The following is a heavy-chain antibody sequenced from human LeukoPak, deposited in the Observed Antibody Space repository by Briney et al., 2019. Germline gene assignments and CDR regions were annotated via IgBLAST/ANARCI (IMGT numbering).Heavy chain of an antibody. D-gene: IGHD2-15*01. CDR2: ISSSGSTI. CDR3: ARHLEGHARGGNPNYYYYYYMDV. Sequence: PGGSLRLSCAASGFTFSDYYMSWIRQAPGKGLEWVSYISSSGSTIYYADSVKGRFTISRDNAKNSLYLQMNSLRAEDTAVYYCARHLEGHARGGNPNYYYYYYMDVWGQGITVTVSS. V-gene: IGHV3-11*04. J-gene: IGHJ6*03. CDR1: GFTFSDYY.